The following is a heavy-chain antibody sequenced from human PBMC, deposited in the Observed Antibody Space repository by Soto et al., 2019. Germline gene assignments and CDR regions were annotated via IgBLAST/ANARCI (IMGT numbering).Heavy chain of an antibody. CDR1: GFTFSSYA. V-gene: IGHV3-30-3*01. CDR2: ISYDGSNK. D-gene: IGHD3-3*01. Sequence: GGSLRLSCAASGFTFSSYAMHWVRQAPGKGLEWVAVISYDGSNKYYADSVKGRFTIYRDNSKNTLYLQMNSLRAEDTAVYYCARDTVIFGVVSPLGWFDPWGQGTLVTVSS. CDR3: ARDTVIFGVVSPLGWFDP. J-gene: IGHJ5*02.